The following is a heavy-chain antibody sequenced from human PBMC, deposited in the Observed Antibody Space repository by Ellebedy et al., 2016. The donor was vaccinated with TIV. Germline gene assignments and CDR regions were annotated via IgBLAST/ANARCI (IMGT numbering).Heavy chain of an antibody. V-gene: IGHV4-39*07. J-gene: IGHJ5*02. CDR3: ASLPMVRGGTPWFDP. CDR2: IYHSGST. CDR1: GGSISSSSYY. D-gene: IGHD3-10*01. Sequence: SETLSLXCTVSGGSISSSSYYWGWIRQPPGKGLEWIGSIYHSGSTNYNPSLKSRVTISVDTSKNQFSLKLSSVTAADTAVYYCASLPMVRGGTPWFDPWGQGTLVTVSS.